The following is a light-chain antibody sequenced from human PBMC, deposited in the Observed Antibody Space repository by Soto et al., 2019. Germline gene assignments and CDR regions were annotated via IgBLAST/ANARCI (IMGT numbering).Light chain of an antibody. CDR1: QSVSSN. V-gene: IGKV3D-15*01. CDR3: QQYNKWPLT. CDR2: GAS. Sequence: EIVMTQSPAALSVSPGERATLSSRASQSVSSNLAWYQQKPGQAPRLLIYGASTRATGIPARFSGSGSGTEFTLTISSLQSEDFAVYYCQQYNKWPLTFGGGTKVEIK. J-gene: IGKJ4*01.